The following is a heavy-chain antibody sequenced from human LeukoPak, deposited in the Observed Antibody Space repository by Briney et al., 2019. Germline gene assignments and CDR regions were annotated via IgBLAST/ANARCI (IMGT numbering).Heavy chain of an antibody. V-gene: IGHV3-23*01. CDR2: ISTSGGDT. CDR3: TRGGNYGPLDS. Sequence: GGSLRLSCAASGFTFSSYARTWVRQAPGKGLEWVSAISTSGGDTLYADSVRGRLTISRYNSKNTLYLQMSSLRDEDTAIYYCTRGGNYGPLDSWGQGTLVTVSS. J-gene: IGHJ4*02. D-gene: IGHD1-7*01. CDR1: GFTFSSYA.